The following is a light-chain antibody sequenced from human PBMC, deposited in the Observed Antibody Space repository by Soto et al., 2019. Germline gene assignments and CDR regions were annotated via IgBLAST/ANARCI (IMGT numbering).Light chain of an antibody. J-gene: IGLJ2*01. CDR3: SSYTSRDTLVL. CDR2: DVS. Sequence: QSSLTQPASVSGSPGQSITISCTGSSSDVGGYNYVSWYQHHPGKAPKLMIYDVSNRPSGVSNRFSGSKSGNTASLTISGLQAGDEADYYCSSYTSRDTLVLLGGGTKLTVL. V-gene: IGLV2-14*03. CDR1: SSDVGGYNY.